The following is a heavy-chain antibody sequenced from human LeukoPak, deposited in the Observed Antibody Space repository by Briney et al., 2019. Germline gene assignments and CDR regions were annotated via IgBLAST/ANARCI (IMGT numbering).Heavy chain of an antibody. CDR1: GYTFTGYY. J-gene: IGHJ4*02. D-gene: IGHD3-9*01. CDR2: INPNSGGT. Sequence: ASVKVSCKASGYTFTGYYMHWVRQAPGQGLEWMGWINPNSGGTNYAQKSQGRVTMTRDTSISTAYMELSRLRSDDTTVYYCARDDVLTGYYEDYWGQGTLVTVSS. V-gene: IGHV1-2*02. CDR3: ARDDVLTGYYEDY.